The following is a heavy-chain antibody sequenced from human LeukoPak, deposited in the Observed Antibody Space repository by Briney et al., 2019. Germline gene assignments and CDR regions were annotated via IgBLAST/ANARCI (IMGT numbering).Heavy chain of an antibody. CDR1: GGSISSSPYY. D-gene: IGHD3-9*01. Sequence: SETLSLTCTVSGGSISSSPYYWGWIRQPPGKGLGWIGSIYYSGSTYYNPSLKSRVTISVDTSKNQFSLKLSSVTAADTAVYYCAREIINHYDILTGQPGDGFDIWGQGTMVTVSS. J-gene: IGHJ3*02. V-gene: IGHV4-39*07. CDR2: IYYSGST. CDR3: AREIINHYDILTGQPGDGFDI.